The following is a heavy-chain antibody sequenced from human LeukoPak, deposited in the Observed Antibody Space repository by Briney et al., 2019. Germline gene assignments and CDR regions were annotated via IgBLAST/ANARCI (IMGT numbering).Heavy chain of an antibody. Sequence: GASVKVSCKTSGGTFNNSAISWVRQAPGQGLEWLGGIMPLFGTAGYVQKFQGRVTITKGESKRTVYLEMTSLTSDDTAVYYCARDVHGDYGSGWFDPWGQGTLVSVSS. CDR3: ARDVHGDYGSGWFDP. J-gene: IGHJ5*02. V-gene: IGHV1-69*05. CDR1: GGTFNNSA. CDR2: IMPLFGTA. D-gene: IGHD4-17*01.